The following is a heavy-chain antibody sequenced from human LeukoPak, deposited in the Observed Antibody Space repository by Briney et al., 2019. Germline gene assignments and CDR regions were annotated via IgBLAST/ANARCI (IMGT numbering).Heavy chain of an antibody. CDR2: IIPVLGTP. Sequence: SVKVSCKASGATFSSYAISWVRRAPGQGLEWMGRIIPVLGTPRYAQKFQGRVTITADRSTSTAYMELSSLRSENTAVYYCARRGETTPFDYWGQGTLVTVSS. CDR1: GATFSSYA. V-gene: IGHV1-69*04. D-gene: IGHD1-1*01. CDR3: ARRGETTPFDY. J-gene: IGHJ4*02.